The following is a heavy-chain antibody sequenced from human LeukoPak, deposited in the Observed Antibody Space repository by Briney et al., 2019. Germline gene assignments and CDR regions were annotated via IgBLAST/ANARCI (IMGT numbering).Heavy chain of an antibody. D-gene: IGHD4-17*01. CDR2: IYSGGST. J-gene: IGHJ4*02. CDR1: GFTVSSNY. Sequence: PGGSLRLSCAASGFTVSSNYMSWVRRAPGKGLEWVSVIYSGGSTYYADSVKGRFTISRDNSKNTLYLQMNSLRAEDTAVYYCARVDYGDYGFDYWGQGTLVTVSS. CDR3: ARVDYGDYGFDY. V-gene: IGHV3-66*01.